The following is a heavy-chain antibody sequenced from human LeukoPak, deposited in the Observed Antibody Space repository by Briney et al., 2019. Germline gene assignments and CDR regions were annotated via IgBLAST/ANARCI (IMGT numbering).Heavy chain of an antibody. CDR3: ARDGTTMVRGVIIMGYYGMDV. CDR2: IYHSGST. D-gene: IGHD3-10*01. CDR1: GGSISSSNW. Sequence: PSETLSLTCAVSGGSISSSNWWSWVRQPPGKGLEWIGEIYHSGSTNYNPSLKSRVTISVDKSKNQFSLKLSSVTAADTAVYYCARDGTTMVRGVIIMGYYGMDVWGQGTTVTVSS. V-gene: IGHV4-4*02. J-gene: IGHJ6*02.